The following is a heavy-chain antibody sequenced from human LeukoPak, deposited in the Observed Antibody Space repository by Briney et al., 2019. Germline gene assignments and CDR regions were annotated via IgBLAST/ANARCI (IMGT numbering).Heavy chain of an antibody. D-gene: IGHD2-21*01. V-gene: IGHV3-74*01. CDR3: ASLVAPYDNKEYR. Sequence: GGCLRLPCTASGNTLRNYWVDWVSQLPGKEPVWITDIKTDGSYTVYADFVRGRFPISRDNAKNTVSLQMHSLTVEDTAMYYCASLVAPYDNKEYRWGRGALVTVSS. J-gene: IGHJ4*02. CDR2: IKTDGSYT. CDR1: GNTLRNYW.